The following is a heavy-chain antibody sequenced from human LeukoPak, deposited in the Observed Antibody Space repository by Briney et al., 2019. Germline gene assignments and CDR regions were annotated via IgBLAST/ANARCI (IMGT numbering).Heavy chain of an antibody. CDR1: GFTFSSYS. Sequence: PGGSLRLSCAASGFTFSSYSMNWVRQAPGKGLEWVSDISSSSSTIYYADSVKGRFTISRDIAKQSVFLQMNSLRAEDTALYYCARLSAMVRGPEDIFYFEYWGLGTLVTVSS. CDR3: ARLSAMVRGPEDIFYFEY. V-gene: IGHV3-48*04. D-gene: IGHD3-10*01. J-gene: IGHJ4*02. CDR2: ISSSSSTI.